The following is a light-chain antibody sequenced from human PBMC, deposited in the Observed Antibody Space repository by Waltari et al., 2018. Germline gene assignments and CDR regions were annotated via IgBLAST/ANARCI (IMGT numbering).Light chain of an antibody. Sequence: QSALTQPASVSGSPGQSITLPCTGTSSDVGACNYVSWYQQHPGKAPKLMIADVSDRPSGVSNRFFGSKSGNTASLTISGLQAEDEADYFCMSYTSSSSWIFGGGTKLTVL. CDR1: SSDVGACNY. CDR3: MSYTSSSSWI. V-gene: IGLV2-14*03. J-gene: IGLJ2*01. CDR2: DVS.